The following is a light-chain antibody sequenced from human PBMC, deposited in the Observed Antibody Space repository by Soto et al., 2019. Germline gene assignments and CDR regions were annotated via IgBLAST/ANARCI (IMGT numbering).Light chain of an antibody. CDR1: QSVSIS. CDR3: QQYNDYVFS. V-gene: IGKV1-5*01. J-gene: IGKJ3*01. CDR2: DAS. Sequence: DLRMTQSPSTLSASVGDRVAISCRASQSVSISLAWYQQRPGKAPRLLIYDASTLQSGVPPRFSGSGSGTEFTLTISSLRPDDFATYYCQQYNDYVFSFGPGTKVDMK.